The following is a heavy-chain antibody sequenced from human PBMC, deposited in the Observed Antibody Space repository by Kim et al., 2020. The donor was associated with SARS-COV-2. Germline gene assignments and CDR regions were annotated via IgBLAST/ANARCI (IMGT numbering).Heavy chain of an antibody. CDR3: ARIGQGYCSSTSCDGLGYYYYMDV. D-gene: IGHD2-2*01. J-gene: IGHJ6*03. CDR2: ISAYNGNT. V-gene: IGHV1-18*01. Sequence: DSVKVSCKASGYTFTSYGISWVRQAPGQGREWMGWISAYNGNTNYAQKLQGRDTMTTDTSTSTAYMELRSLRSDDTAVYYCARIGQGYCSSTSCDGLGYYYYMDVSGEGPTVSVSS. CDR1: GYTFTSYG.